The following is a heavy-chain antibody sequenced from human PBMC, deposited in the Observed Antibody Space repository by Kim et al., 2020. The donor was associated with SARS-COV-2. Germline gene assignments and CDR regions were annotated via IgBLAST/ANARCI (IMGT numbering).Heavy chain of an antibody. Sequence: SETLSLTCAVYGGSFSGYYWSWIRQPPGKGLEWIGEINHSGSTNYNPSLKSRVTISVDTSKNQFSLKLSSVTAADTAVYYCARVIPLYGSGRIFDYWGQGTLVTVSS. D-gene: IGHD3-10*01. CDR2: INHSGST. J-gene: IGHJ4*02. CDR1: GGSFSGYY. CDR3: ARVIPLYGSGRIFDY. V-gene: IGHV4-34*01.